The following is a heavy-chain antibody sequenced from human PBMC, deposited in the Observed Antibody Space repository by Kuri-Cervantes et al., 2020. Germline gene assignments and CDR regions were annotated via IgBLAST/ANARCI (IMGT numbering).Heavy chain of an antibody. V-gene: IGHV3-23*01. CDR2: ISGSGGST. CDR3: ARGRIGGYDFWSGYWIY. CDR1: GFTVSSNY. D-gene: IGHD3-3*01. Sequence: GESLKISCAASGFTVSSNYMSWVRQAPGKGLEWVSAISGSGGSTYYADSVKGRFTISRDNSKNTLYLQMNSLRAEDTAVYYCARGRIGGYDFWSGYWIYWGQGTLVTVSS. J-gene: IGHJ4*02.